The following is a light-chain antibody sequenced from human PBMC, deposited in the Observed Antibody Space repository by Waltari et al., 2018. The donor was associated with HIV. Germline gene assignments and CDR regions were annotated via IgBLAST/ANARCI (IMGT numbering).Light chain of an antibody. CDR2: WES. CDR1: QRVLYSSNNKNY. Sequence: DIVMTQSPDSLAVSLGERATINCKSSQRVLYSSNNKNYLAWYQQKPGQHPKLRIYWESTRESGVPDRFSGSVSGTDFTLTISSLQAEDVAVYYCQQYYSTPLLTFGGGTKVEIK. J-gene: IGKJ4*01. V-gene: IGKV4-1*01. CDR3: QQYYSTPLLT.